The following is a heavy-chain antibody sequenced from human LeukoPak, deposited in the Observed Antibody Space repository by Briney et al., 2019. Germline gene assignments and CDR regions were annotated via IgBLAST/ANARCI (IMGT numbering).Heavy chain of an antibody. V-gene: IGHV4-59*01. CDR1: GGSISSYY. J-gene: IGHJ4*02. CDR3: ARDTAPSDSGTY. CDR2: IYYIGST. D-gene: IGHD3-10*01. Sequence: PSETLSLTCTVSGGSISSYYWSWTRQPPGKGLEFIGYIYYIGSTNYNPSLKSRVTISVDTSKNQFSLKLSSVTAADTAVYYCARDTAPSDSGTYWGQGTLVTVSS.